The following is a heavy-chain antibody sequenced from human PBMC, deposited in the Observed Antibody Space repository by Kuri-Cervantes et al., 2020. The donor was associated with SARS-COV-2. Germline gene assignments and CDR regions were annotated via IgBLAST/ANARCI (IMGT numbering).Heavy chain of an antibody. Sequence: SVKVSCKASGGTFSSYATSWVRQAPGQGLEWMGGIIPIFGTANYAQKFQGRVTITADESTSTAYMELSSLRSEDTAVYYCARDQTRSGWTFLFDYWGQGTLVTVSS. D-gene: IGHD6-19*01. V-gene: IGHV1-69*13. J-gene: IGHJ4*02. CDR2: IIPIFGTA. CDR3: ARDQTRSGWTFLFDY. CDR1: GGTFSSYA.